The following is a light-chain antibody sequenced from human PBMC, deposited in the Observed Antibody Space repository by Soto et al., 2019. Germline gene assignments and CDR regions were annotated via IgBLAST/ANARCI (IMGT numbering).Light chain of an antibody. Sequence: QSALTQPPSASGSPGQSVTISCTGTSSDVGGYNSVSWYQQHPGKAPKLMIYEVTNRPSGVPCRFSGSKSGNTASLTVSGLQAEDEADYYCSSYAGSNNLVFGGGTKVTVL. CDR1: SSDVGGYNS. J-gene: IGLJ2*01. V-gene: IGLV2-8*01. CDR2: EVT. CDR3: SSYAGSNNLV.